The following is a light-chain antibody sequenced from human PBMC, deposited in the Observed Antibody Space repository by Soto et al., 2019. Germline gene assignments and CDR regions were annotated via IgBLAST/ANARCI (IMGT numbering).Light chain of an antibody. V-gene: IGKV4-1*01. Sequence: DIVMTQSPDSLAVSLGERATINCKSSQSVVYSSNNKNYLAWYQQKPGQPPKLLIYWASTRESGVPDRFSGSGSGTDFTLTISNLQAEDAAVYYCQQYHITPPTFGPGTKVEIK. CDR2: WAS. CDR3: QQYHITPPT. CDR1: QSVVYSSNNKNY. J-gene: IGKJ3*01.